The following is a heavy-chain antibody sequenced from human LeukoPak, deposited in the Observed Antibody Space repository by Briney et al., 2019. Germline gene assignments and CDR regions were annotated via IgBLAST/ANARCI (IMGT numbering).Heavy chain of an antibody. CDR3: AKQRYYYGSGSYFDY. D-gene: IGHD3-10*01. J-gene: IGHJ4*02. V-gene: IGHV3-30*04. CDR1: GFTFSSYS. CDR2: ISYDGSNK. Sequence: TGGSLRLSCAASGFTFSSYSMHWVRQAPGKGLEWVAVISYDGSNKYYADSVKGRFTISRDNSKNTLYLQMNSLRAEDTAVYYCAKQRYYYGSGSYFDYWGQGTLVTVSS.